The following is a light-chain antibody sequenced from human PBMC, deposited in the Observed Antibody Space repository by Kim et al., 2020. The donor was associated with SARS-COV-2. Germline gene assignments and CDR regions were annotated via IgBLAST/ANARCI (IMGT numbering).Light chain of an antibody. CDR2: DAS. V-gene: IGKV3-11*01. J-gene: IGKJ4*01. CDR3: RQRSNWPPA. Sequence: WSPGERATLSCRASASVSSYLAWCRQKPGRAPRLLIYDASNRATGIPAKFSGSGSGTGFTLSISSLETEGFAVYYCRQRSNWPPAFGGGTKVDIK. CDR1: ASVSSY.